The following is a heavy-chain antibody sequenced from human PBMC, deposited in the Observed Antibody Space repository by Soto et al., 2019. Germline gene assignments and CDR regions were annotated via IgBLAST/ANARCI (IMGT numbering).Heavy chain of an antibody. Sequence: GGSLRLSCAASGFTFSSYGMHWVRQAPGKGLEWVAVIWYDGSNKYYADSVKGRFTISRDNSKNTLYLQMNSLRAEDTAAYYCARGTEGYSSSWYPGYWGQGTLVTVSS. J-gene: IGHJ4*02. V-gene: IGHV3-33*01. D-gene: IGHD6-13*01. CDR3: ARGTEGYSSSWYPGY. CDR2: IWYDGSNK. CDR1: GFTFSSYG.